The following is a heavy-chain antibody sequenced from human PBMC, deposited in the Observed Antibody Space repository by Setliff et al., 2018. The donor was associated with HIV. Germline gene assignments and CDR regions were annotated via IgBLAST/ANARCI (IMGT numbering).Heavy chain of an antibody. Sequence: PSETLSLTCTVSDGSMSSYFWSWIRQPAGKGLEWIGRIYTSGITNYNPSLKSRVTLSVDTSKSQFSLSLSSATAADTAVYYCARESTGSFRGLDFWGQGTLVTVSS. CDR3: ARESTGSFRGLDF. CDR2: IYTSGIT. D-gene: IGHD1-26*01. V-gene: IGHV4-4*07. CDR1: DGSMSSYF. J-gene: IGHJ4*02.